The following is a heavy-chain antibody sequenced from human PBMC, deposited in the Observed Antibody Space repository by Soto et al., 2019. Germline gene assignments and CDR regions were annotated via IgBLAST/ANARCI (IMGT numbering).Heavy chain of an antibody. J-gene: IGHJ6*02. D-gene: IGHD3-10*01. CDR2: IKSKTDGGTT. Sequence: GGSLRLSCAASGFTFSNAWMNWVRQAPGKGLEWVGRIKSKTDGGTTDYAAPVKGRFTISRDDSKNTLYLQMNSLKTEDTAVYYCTTDTRFKWFGETYGMDVWGQGTTVTVSS. CDR3: TTDTRFKWFGETYGMDV. V-gene: IGHV3-15*07. CDR1: GFTFSNAW.